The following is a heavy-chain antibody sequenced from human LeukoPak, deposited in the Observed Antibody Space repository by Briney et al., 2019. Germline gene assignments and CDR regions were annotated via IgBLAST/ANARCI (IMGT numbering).Heavy chain of an antibody. J-gene: IGHJ5*02. D-gene: IGHD3-22*01. Sequence: GGSLRLSCVASGFTFSSYSMNWVRQAPGKGLEWVSSISSSSSFIYYADSVKGRFTISRDNAKNSLYLQMNSLRAEDTAVYYCATYDSSGYSEPWGQGTLVTVSS. V-gene: IGHV3-21*01. CDR3: ATYDSSGYSEP. CDR1: GFTFSSYS. CDR2: ISSSSSFI.